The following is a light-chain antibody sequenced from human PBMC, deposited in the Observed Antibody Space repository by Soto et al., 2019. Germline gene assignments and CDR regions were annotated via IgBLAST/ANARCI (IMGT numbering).Light chain of an antibody. CDR3: QQSDSTSWT. V-gene: IGKV1-39*01. CDR1: QSIAIY. Sequence: DIQMTQSPSSLSASVGDRVTITCRASQSIAIYLNWYQQKPGKAPKLLIYAASNLQSGVPSRFSGSGSGTDFTLTISSLQPGDFANYYCQQSDSTSWTFGQGTKVEIK. J-gene: IGKJ1*01. CDR2: AAS.